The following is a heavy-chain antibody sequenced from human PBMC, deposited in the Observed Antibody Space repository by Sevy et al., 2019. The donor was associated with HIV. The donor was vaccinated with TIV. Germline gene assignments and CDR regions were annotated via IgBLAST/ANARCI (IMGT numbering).Heavy chain of an antibody. CDR1: GFTFDDHA. CDR3: AKDSKAAAGTVYYYYGMDV. CDR2: ISWDGGST. Sequence: GGSLRLSCAASGFTFDDHAMHWVRQAPGKGLEWVSLISWDGGSTYYAYSVKGRFTISRDNSKNSLYLQMNSLRAEDTALYYCAKDSKAAAGTVYYYYGMDVWGQGTTVTVSS. V-gene: IGHV3-43D*03. J-gene: IGHJ6*02. D-gene: IGHD6-13*01.